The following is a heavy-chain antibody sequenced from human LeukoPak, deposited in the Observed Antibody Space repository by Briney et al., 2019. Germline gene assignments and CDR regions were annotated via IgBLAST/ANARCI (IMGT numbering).Heavy chain of an antibody. V-gene: IGHV4-39*07. D-gene: IGHD3-9*01. J-gene: IGHJ4*02. CDR2: IYYDGST. CDR1: GGSVSSSSYY. CDR3: AKSSQMYDILTDFDY. Sequence: PSETLSLTCTVSGGSVSSSSYYWGWIRQPPGKGLEWIGTIYYDGSTYYNPSLKSRVTISVDTSKNQFSLKLSSVTAADTAVYYCAKSSQMYDILTDFDYWGQGTLVTVSS.